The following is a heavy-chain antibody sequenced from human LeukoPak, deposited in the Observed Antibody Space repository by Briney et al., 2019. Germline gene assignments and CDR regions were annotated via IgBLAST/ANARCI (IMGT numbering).Heavy chain of an antibody. V-gene: IGHV3-7*04. CDR2: IDQYGRAK. Sequence: GGSLRLSCATSGFTFSNYWMSWVRQAPGKGLEWVASIDQYGRAKYYVDSVRGRFTFSRDNTKNSLHLQMNSLRAEDTAVCYCARADSYGSILDYWGQGTRVIDSS. CDR3: ARADSYGSILDY. J-gene: IGHJ4*02. CDR1: GFTFSNYW. D-gene: IGHD5-18*01.